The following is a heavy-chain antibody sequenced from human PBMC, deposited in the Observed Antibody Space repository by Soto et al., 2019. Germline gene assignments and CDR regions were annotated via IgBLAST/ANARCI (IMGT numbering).Heavy chain of an antibody. CDR2: ISWDGGST. CDR3: AKDSDDPYYYYGMDI. V-gene: IGHV3-43*01. Sequence: GSLRLSCAASGFTFDDYTMHWVRQAPGKGLEWVSLISWDGGSTYYADSVKGRFTISRDNSKNSLYLQMNSLRTEDTALYYCAKDSDDPYYYYGMDIWGQGTTVTVSS. J-gene: IGHJ6*02. CDR1: GFTFDDYT.